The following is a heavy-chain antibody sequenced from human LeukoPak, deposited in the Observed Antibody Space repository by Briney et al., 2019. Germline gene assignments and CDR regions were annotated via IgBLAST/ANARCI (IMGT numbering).Heavy chain of an antibody. J-gene: IGHJ4*02. V-gene: IGHV4-59*02. CDR2: IYYRGNT. CDR3: ARAGNNWSFDY. Sequence: SETLFLTCSISGDSVSMYYWSWIRQPPGKGLEWIGYIYYRGNTNYNPSLKSRVTMAVDTSKNQFSLKVSSVTAADTAVYYCARAGNNWSFDYWGQGTLVTVSS. D-gene: IGHD1-1*01. CDR1: GDSVSMYY.